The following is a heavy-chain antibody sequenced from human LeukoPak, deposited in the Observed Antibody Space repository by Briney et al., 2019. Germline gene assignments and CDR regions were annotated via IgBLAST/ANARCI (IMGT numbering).Heavy chain of an antibody. CDR3: ARVGVTTSYY. V-gene: IGHV4-34*01. Sequence: PSETLSLTCAVYGGSFSGYYWSWIRQPPGKGLEWIGEINHSGSTNYNPSLKSRVTISVDTSKNQFSLKLSSVTAADTAVYYCARVGVTTSYYWGQGTLVTVSS. CDR2: INHSGST. J-gene: IGHJ4*02. D-gene: IGHD4-17*01. CDR1: GGSFSGYY.